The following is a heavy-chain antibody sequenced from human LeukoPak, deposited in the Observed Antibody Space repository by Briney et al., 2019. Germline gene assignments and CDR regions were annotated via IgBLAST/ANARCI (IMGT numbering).Heavy chain of an antibody. V-gene: IGHV3-30*02. CDR2: IRYDGSNK. D-gene: IGHD3-3*01. Sequence: GGSLRLSCAASGFTFSSYGMHWVRQAPGKGLEWVAFIRYDGSNKYYADSVKGRFTISRDNSKNTMYLQMNRLRAEDTAVYYCAKGVYDFWSGYYTNNNWFDPWGQGTLVTVSS. CDR1: GFTFSSYG. CDR3: AKGVYDFWSGYYTNNNWFDP. J-gene: IGHJ5*02.